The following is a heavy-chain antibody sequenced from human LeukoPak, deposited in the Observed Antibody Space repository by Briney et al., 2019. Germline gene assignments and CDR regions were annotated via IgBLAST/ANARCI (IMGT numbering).Heavy chain of an antibody. J-gene: IGHJ5*02. CDR3: ATDSARGENWFDP. V-gene: IGHV1-24*01. CDR2: FDPEDGET. CDR1: GYTITELS. Sequence: ASVKVSCKVSGYTITELSMHWVRQAPGKGLEWMGGFDPEDGETIYAQKFQGRVTMTEDTSTDTAYMELSSLRSEDTAVYYCATDSARGENWFDPWGQGTLVTVSS. D-gene: IGHD3-10*01.